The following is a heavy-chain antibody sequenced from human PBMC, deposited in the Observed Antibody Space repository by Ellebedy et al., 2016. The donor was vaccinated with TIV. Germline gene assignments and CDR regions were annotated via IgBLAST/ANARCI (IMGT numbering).Heavy chain of an antibody. Sequence: PGGSLRLSCAASGFTFSSYAMSWVRQAPGKGLEWVSAISGSGGSTYYADSVKGRFTISRDNSKNTLYLQMNSLSDDDTAIYYCARDGGVAAEMDVWGQGTTVTVSS. D-gene: IGHD2-15*01. CDR1: GFTFSSYA. V-gene: IGHV3-23*01. CDR3: ARDGGVAAEMDV. J-gene: IGHJ6*02. CDR2: ISGSGGST.